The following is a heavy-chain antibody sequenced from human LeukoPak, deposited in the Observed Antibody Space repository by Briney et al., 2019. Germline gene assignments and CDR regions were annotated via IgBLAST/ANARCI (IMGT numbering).Heavy chain of an antibody. D-gene: IGHD3-22*01. CDR3: ARAARYYYDSSSFDI. J-gene: IGHJ3*02. CDR1: GGSISSYY. Sequence: SETLSLTCTVSGGSISSYYWSWIRQPPGKGLEWIGYIYYSGSTNYNPSLKSRVTISVDTSKNQFSLKLSSVTAADTAVYYCARAARYYYDSSSFDIWGQGTMVTVSS. V-gene: IGHV4-59*01. CDR2: IYYSGST.